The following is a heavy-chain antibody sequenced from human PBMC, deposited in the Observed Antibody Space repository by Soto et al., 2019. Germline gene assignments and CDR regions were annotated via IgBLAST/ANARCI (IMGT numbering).Heavy chain of an antibody. CDR1: DYTFTSYG. CDR3: AIVGGVRAPMVREKRAFDI. CDR2: ISAYNGNT. D-gene: IGHD3-10*01. V-gene: IGHV1-18*01. Sequence: QVQLVQSGAEVKKPGTSVKVSCKASDYTFTSYGISWVRQAPGQGLEWMGWISAYNGNTNYAQKLQGRVTMTTDTSTSTAYMELRSLRSDDTAVYYCAIVGGVRAPMVREKRAFDIWGQGTMVTVSS. J-gene: IGHJ3*02.